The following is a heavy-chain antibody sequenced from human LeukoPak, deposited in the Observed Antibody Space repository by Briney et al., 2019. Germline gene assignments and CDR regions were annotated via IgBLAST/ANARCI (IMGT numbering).Heavy chain of an antibody. CDR2: ISSSGSTI. CDR1: GFTFSSYE. D-gene: IGHD1-26*01. V-gene: IGHV3-48*03. J-gene: IGHJ5*02. CDR3: ARRSGGWLDP. Sequence: PGGSLRLSCAASGFTFSSYEMNWVRPAPGKGLEWVSYISSSGSTIYYADSVKGRFTISRDNAKNSLYLQMNSLRDEDTAEYYCARRSGGWLDPWGQGTLVTVSS.